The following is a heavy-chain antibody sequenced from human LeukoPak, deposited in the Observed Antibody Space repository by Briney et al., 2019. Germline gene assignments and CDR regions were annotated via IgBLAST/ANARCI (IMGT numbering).Heavy chain of an antibody. CDR2: ISSSGSTI. Sequence: GGSLRLSCAASGFTFSDYYMSWIRQAPGKGLEWVSYISSSGSTIYYADSVKGRFTISRDNAKNSLYLQMNSLRAEDTAVYHCAKDLEHLSSGWEFDYWGQGTLVTVSS. V-gene: IGHV3-11*01. CDR1: GFTFSDYY. CDR3: AKDLEHLSSGWEFDY. D-gene: IGHD6-19*01. J-gene: IGHJ4*02.